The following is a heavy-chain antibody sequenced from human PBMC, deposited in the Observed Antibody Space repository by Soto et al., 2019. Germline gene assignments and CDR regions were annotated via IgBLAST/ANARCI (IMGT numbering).Heavy chain of an antibody. D-gene: IGHD3-3*01. CDR1: GFTFGSHA. V-gene: IGHV3-23*01. CDR3: AKTPYDFWSSGQYLFDH. Sequence: VSLRLSCTVSGFTFGSHAMSWVRQAPGKGLECVSGISGSGGTTFYADSVKGRFTISRDNSRKTLYLQVNSLRAEDTAVYYCAKTPYDFWSSGQYLFDHWGQGTLVTVSS. J-gene: IGHJ4*02. CDR2: ISGSGGTT.